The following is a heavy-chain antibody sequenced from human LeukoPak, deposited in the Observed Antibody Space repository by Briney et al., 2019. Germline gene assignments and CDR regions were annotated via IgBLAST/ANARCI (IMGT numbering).Heavy chain of an antibody. V-gene: IGHV3-7*01. CDR3: ARDADYDILTGYYGAQGPFDY. CDR2: IKQDGSEK. D-gene: IGHD3-9*01. Sequence: GGSLRLSCAASGSTFSSYWMSWVRQAPGKGLEWMANIKQDGSEKYYVDSVKGRFTISRDNAKNSLYLQMNSLRAEDTAVYYCARDADYDILTGYYGAQGPFDYWGQGTLVTVSS. CDR1: GSTFSSYW. J-gene: IGHJ4*02.